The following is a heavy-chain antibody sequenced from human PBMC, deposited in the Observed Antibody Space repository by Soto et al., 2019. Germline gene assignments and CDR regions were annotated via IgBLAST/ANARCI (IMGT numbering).Heavy chain of an antibody. CDR1: GFMFSNHG. CDR2: IWSDGNNR. V-gene: IGHV3-33*01. D-gene: IGHD3-3*01. CDR3: ARGAYYDFWSMDV. Sequence: GGSLRLSCAASGFMFSNHGMHWVRQAPGKGLEWVAVIWSDGNNRYYADSVKGRFTISRDNSKNTLYLQMNSLRAEDTAVYYCARGAYYDFWSMDVWGQGTTVTVSS. J-gene: IGHJ6*02.